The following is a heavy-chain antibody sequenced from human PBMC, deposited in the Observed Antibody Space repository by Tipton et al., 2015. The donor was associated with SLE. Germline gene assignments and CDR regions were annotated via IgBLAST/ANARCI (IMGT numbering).Heavy chain of an antibody. CDR1: GGSISSYY. CDR3: ARDSKTVTTDYYYYYGMDV. D-gene: IGHD4-17*01. J-gene: IGHJ6*02. Sequence: TLSLTCTVSGGSISSYYWSWIRQPAGKGLEWIGRIYTSGSTNYNPSLKSRVTRSVDTSKNQFSLKLSSVTAADTAVYYCARDSKTVTTDYYYYYGMDVWGQGTTVTVSS. V-gene: IGHV4-4*07. CDR2: IYTSGST.